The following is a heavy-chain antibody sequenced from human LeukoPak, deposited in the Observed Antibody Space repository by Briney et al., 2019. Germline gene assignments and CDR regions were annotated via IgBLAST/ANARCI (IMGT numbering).Heavy chain of an antibody. Sequence: GGSLRLSCAASGFTFSSYAMSWVRQAPGKGLEWVSAISGSGGSTYYADSVKGRFTISRDNSKNTLYLQMNSLRAEDTAVYYCAKDWRDYYDSSGYFYFDYWGQGTLVTVSS. CDR2: ISGSGGST. D-gene: IGHD3-22*01. CDR1: GFTFSSYA. CDR3: AKDWRDYYDSSGYFYFDY. V-gene: IGHV3-23*01. J-gene: IGHJ4*02.